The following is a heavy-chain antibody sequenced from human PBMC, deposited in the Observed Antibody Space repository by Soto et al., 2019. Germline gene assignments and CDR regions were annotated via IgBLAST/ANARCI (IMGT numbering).Heavy chain of an antibody. CDR1: GYTFTSYG. V-gene: IGHV1-18*04. CDR3: ARDIHSVPNSSGEERTFDI. D-gene: IGHD3-22*01. CDR2: ISAYNGNT. J-gene: IGHJ3*02. Sequence: ASVKVSCKASGYTFTSYGISWVRQAPGQGLEWMGWISAYNGNTNYAQKLQGRVTMTTDTSTSTAYMELRSLRSDDTAVYYCARDIHSVPNSSGEERTFDIWGQGTMVTISS.